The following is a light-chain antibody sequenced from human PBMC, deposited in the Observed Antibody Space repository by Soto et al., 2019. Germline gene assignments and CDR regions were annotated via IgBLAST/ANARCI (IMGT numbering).Light chain of an antibody. CDR1: QNIRGF. CDR2: GTS. Sequence: EIVMTQAPFALSASVGDRVTITCRASQNIRGFLHWYQQKPGKXPXXLIYGTSNLESGVPSRFGGSGSGTEFTLTISGLQLEDFATDYCQQSFSTPVFGQGTRLEIK. J-gene: IGKJ5*01. V-gene: IGKV1-39*01. CDR3: QQSFSTPV.